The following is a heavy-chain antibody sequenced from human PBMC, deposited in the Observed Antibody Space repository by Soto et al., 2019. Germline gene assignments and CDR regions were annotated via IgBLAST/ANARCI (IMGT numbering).Heavy chain of an antibody. J-gene: IGHJ5*02. D-gene: IGHD2-15*01. CDR3: ARDLDSSGGSCYGWFDP. Sequence: QVQLVQSGAEVKKPGSSVKVSCKASRGTFSSYAISWVRQAPGQGLEWMGGIIPIFGTANYAQKFQGRVTLTADESTSTAYMELSSLRSEDTAVYYCARDLDSSGGSCYGWFDPWGQRTLVTVSS. V-gene: IGHV1-69*01. CDR2: IIPIFGTA. CDR1: RGTFSSYA.